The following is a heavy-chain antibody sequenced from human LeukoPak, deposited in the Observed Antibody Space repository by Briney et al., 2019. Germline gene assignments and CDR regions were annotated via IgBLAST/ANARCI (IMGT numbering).Heavy chain of an antibody. CDR2: IIPILGIA. Sequence: ASVKVSCKASGGTFSSYAISWVRQAPGQGLEWMGRIIPILGIANYAQKFQGRVTITADKSTSTAYMELSSLRSEDTAVYYCARDLGAGEAAFDIWGQGTMVTVSS. J-gene: IGHJ3*02. CDR3: ARDLGAGEAAFDI. CDR1: GGTFSSYA. V-gene: IGHV1-69*04.